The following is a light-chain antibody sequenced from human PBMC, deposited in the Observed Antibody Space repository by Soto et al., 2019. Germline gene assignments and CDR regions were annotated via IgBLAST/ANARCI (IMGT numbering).Light chain of an antibody. CDR3: QQNRAYPST. CDR2: AAS. CDR1: LGISSY. J-gene: IGKJ4*01. V-gene: IGKV1-9*01. Sequence: IQLTQSPSSLSASVGDRVTITCRASLGISSYLAWYQQKPGKAPKLLIYAASTLQSGVPSRFSGSGSGTDFTLTISSLQAEDFASYYCQQNRAYPSTFGGGTKVDIK.